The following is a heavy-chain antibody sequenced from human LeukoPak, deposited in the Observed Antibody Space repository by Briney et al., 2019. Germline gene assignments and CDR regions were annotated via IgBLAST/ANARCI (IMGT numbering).Heavy chain of an antibody. CDR1: GGSFSGYY. J-gene: IGHJ6*03. Sequence: SETLSLTCAVYGGSFSGYYWSWIRQPPGKGLEWIGEINHSGSTNYNPSLKSRVTISVDTSKNQFSLKLSSVTAADTAVYYCARRPSITMVRGVNRYYYYYYYMDVWGKGTTVTVSS. CDR3: ARRPSITMVRGVNRYYYYYYYMDV. CDR2: INHSGST. D-gene: IGHD3-10*01. V-gene: IGHV4-34*01.